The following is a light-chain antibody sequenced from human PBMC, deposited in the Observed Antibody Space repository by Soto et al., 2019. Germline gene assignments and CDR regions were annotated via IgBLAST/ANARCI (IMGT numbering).Light chain of an antibody. CDR3: SSSTSDSPHVL. CDR1: DSDVGAYYF. J-gene: IGLJ2*01. Sequence: QPVLSQPASVSGSPGQSITISCTGSDSDVGAYYFVSWYQHHPGKAPKLIIYDVIHRPSGVSDRFSGSKSGNTASLTISGLQSEDEADYYCSSSTSDSPHVLFGGGTKLTVL. V-gene: IGLV2-14*01. CDR2: DVI.